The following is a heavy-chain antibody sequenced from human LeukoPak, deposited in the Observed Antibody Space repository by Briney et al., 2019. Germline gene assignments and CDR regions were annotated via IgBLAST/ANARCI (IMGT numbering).Heavy chain of an antibody. D-gene: IGHD3-22*01. J-gene: IGHJ4*02. CDR1: GYTFTAYY. CDR2: INPNSGGT. CDR3: ARGPKEYYYDSSGYLPY. V-gene: IGHV1-2*02. Sequence: ASVKVSCEASGYTFTAYYVHWVRQAPGQGLQWMGWINPNSGGTKYAQKFQGRVSMTRDRSISTVYMELRRLGSDDMGVYYCARGPKEYYYDSSGYLPYWGQGTLVTVSS.